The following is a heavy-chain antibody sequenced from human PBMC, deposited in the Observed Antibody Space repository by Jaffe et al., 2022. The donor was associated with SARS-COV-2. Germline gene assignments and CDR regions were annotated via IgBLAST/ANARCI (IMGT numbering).Heavy chain of an antibody. CDR2: ISSSGSTI. Sequence: EVQLVESGGGLVQPGGSLRLSCAASGFTFSSYEMNWVRQAPGKGLEWVSYISSSGSTIYYADSVKGRFTISRDNAKNSLYLQMNSLRAEDTAVYYCARVREEGGITGTSFDYWGQGTLVTVSS. CDR1: GFTFSSYE. D-gene: IGHD1-20*01. CDR3: ARVREEGGITGTSFDY. V-gene: IGHV3-48*03. J-gene: IGHJ4*02.